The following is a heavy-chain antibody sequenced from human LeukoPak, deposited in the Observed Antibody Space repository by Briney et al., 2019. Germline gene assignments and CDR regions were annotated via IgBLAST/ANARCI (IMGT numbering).Heavy chain of an antibody. Sequence: PSETLSLTCTVSGGSISTYYWSWIRQPPGKGLEWVANIKEDGSDKYYVDSVKGRFTISRDNTKNSLYLQLNSLRAEDTAVYYCARERDSSGYYGDYWGQGTLVTVSS. CDR2: IKEDGSDK. CDR1: GGSISTYY. J-gene: IGHJ4*02. D-gene: IGHD3-22*01. V-gene: IGHV3-7*01. CDR3: ARERDSSGYYGDY.